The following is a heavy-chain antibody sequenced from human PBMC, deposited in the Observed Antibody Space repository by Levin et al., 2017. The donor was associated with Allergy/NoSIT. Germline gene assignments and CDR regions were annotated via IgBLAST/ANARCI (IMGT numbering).Heavy chain of an antibody. Sequence: PGGSLRLSCAASGFTFSSYWMSWVRQAPGKGLEWVANIKHDGTDKFYVDSVKGRFTISRDNAANSLYLQMNSLRAEDTAVYYCTRQVWSGYYRFDPWGQGTLVTVSS. D-gene: IGHD3-3*01. CDR2: IKHDGTDK. CDR3: TRQVWSGYYRFDP. V-gene: IGHV3-7*01. J-gene: IGHJ5*02. CDR1: GFTFSSYW.